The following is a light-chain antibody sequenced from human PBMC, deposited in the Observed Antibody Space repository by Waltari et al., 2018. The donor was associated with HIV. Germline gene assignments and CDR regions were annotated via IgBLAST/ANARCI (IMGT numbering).Light chain of an antibody. CDR2: AAT. V-gene: IGKV1-39*01. CDR3: QQALRTPLN. Sequence: DIHMTQSPSSLSASVGDRVTITCRASDTLDNFLNWYQQKPGKAPNLLIFAATTLKDGVSSRFSGSGSGTDYNLTISSLQPEDVATYFCQQALRTPLNFGGGT. CDR1: DTLDNF. J-gene: IGKJ4*01.